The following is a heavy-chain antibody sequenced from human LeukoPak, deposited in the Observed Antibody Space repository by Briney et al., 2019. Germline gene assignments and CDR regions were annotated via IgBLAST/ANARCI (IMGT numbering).Heavy chain of an antibody. CDR3: ARDSSGYYYPDAFDI. CDR1: GFTFSRYW. D-gene: IGHD3-22*01. V-gene: IGHV3-7*04. Sequence: GGSLRLSCAASGFTFSRYWMSWVRQAPGKGLEWVANIKQDGSKKYYVDSVKGRFTISRDNAKNSLYLQMNSLRAEDTAVYYCARDSSGYYYPDAFDIWGQGTMVTVSS. J-gene: IGHJ3*02. CDR2: IKQDGSKK.